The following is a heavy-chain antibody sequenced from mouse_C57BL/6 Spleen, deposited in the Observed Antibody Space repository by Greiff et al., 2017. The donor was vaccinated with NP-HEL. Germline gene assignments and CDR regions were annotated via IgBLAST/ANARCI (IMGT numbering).Heavy chain of an antibody. Sequence: EVQLQQSGAELVRPGASVKLSCTASGFNIKDYYMHWVKQRPEQGLEWIGRIDPEDGGTEYAPKFQGKATMTADTSSNTAYLQLSRLTSEYTAVYCCTSPSSWAYAMDYWGQGTSVTVSS. V-gene: IGHV14-1*01. CDR2: IDPEDGGT. D-gene: IGHD4-1*01. CDR1: GFNIKDYY. J-gene: IGHJ4*01. CDR3: TSPSSWAYAMDY.